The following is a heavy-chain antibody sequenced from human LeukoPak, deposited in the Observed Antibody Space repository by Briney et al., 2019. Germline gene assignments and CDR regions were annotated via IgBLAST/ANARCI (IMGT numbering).Heavy chain of an antibody. J-gene: IGHJ3*02. CDR2: ISSSSSYI. Sequence: GGSLRLSCAASGFTFSSYSMNWVRQAPGKGLEWVSSISSSSSYIYYADSVKGRFTISRGNAKNSLYLQMNSLRAEDTAVYYCASGIYDSSGYYYSAAFDIWGQGTMVTVSS. V-gene: IGHV3-21*01. CDR1: GFTFSSYS. D-gene: IGHD3-22*01. CDR3: ASGIYDSSGYYYSAAFDI.